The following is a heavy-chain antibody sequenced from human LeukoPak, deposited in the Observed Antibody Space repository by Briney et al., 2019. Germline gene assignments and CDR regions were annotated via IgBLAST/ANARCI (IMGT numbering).Heavy chain of an antibody. Sequence: GGSLRLSCVASGFTFSSFAMHWVRQAPGKGLEWVAVISFDGSNKYYADSVKGRFTFSRDNSKNTLFLQMNSLRPEDTAVYYCARKAMADNGDAFDIWGQGTMVTVSS. V-gene: IGHV3-30-3*01. CDR3: ARKAMADNGDAFDI. CDR1: GFTFSSFA. CDR2: ISFDGSNK. D-gene: IGHD6-19*01. J-gene: IGHJ3*02.